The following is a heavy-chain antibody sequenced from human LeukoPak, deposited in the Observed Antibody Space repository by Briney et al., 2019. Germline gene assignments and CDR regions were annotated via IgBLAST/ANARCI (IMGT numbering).Heavy chain of an antibody. CDR1: GFTFSSYA. CDR3: AKSPKGHYDILTGYEYFQH. J-gene: IGHJ1*01. CDR2: ISGSGGST. Sequence: GGSLRLSCAASGFTFSSYAMSWVRQAPGKGLEWVSAISGSGGSTYYADSVKGRFTISRDNSKNTLYLQMNSLRAEDTAVYYCAKSPKGHYDILTGYEYFQHWGQGTLVTVSS. V-gene: IGHV3-23*01. D-gene: IGHD3-9*01.